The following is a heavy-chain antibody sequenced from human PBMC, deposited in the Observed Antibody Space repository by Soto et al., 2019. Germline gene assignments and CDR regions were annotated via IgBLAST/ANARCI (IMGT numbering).Heavy chain of an antibody. CDR3: ASSPYSSSYYMDV. CDR1: GGTFSSYA. V-gene: IGHV1-69*13. Sequence: WASVKVSCKASGGTFSSYAISWVRQAPGQGLEWMGGIIPIFGTANYAQKFQGRVTITADESTSTAYMELSSLRSEDTAVYYCASSPYSSSYYMDVWGKGTTVTGSS. J-gene: IGHJ6*03. D-gene: IGHD6-6*01. CDR2: IIPIFGTA.